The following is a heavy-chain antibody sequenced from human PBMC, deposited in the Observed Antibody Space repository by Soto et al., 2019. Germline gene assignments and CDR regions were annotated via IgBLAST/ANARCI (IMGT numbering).Heavy chain of an antibody. V-gene: IGHV1-3*05. J-gene: IGHJ4*02. CDR3: ARAPGGSSSFVDY. CDR1: GYTFTSYA. Sequence: VQLVQSGAEEKKPGASVKVSCKASGYTFTSYAMHLVRQAPGQRLEWMGWINAGNGNTKYSQKFQGRVTITRDTSASTAYMELSSLRSEDTAVYYCARAPGGSSSFVDYWGQGTLVTVSS. D-gene: IGHD6-6*01. CDR2: INAGNGNT.